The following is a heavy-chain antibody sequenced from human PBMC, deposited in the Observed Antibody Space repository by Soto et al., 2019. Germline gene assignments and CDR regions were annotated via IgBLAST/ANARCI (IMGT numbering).Heavy chain of an antibody. CDR3: ARPSYALNWDFHYGMQG. CDR1: GGSFSGYY. J-gene: IGHJ6*02. Sequence: QVHLQQWGAGVLKPWETLSLTCAVSGGSFSGYYWTWIRQIPGKGLEWIGEINQSGNTKYNPSLMSRVTMSVDTSRNQFSLMLRSVTAADTAIYYFARPSYALNWDFHYGMQGWGQGTLVTVSS. D-gene: IGHD2-8*01. V-gene: IGHV4-34*01. CDR2: INQSGNT.